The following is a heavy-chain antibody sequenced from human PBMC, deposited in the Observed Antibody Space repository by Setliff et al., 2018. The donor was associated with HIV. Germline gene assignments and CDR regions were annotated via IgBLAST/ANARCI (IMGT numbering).Heavy chain of an antibody. CDR2: ISIDGSNT. D-gene: IGHD2-21*01. V-gene: IGHV3-74*01. Sequence: GGSLRLSCAGSGFSFRSYYMHWVRQAPGKGLVWVSRISIDGSNTIYADSVKGRFTISRENAGNTLYLQMNSLGAEDTAVYYCARGFAGGIGVGDCWGQGTLVTVS. J-gene: IGHJ4*02. CDR1: GFSFRSYY. CDR3: ARGFAGGIGVGDC.